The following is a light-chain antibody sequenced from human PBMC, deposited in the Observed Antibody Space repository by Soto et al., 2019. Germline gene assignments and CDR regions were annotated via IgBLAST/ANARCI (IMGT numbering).Light chain of an antibody. Sequence: DIQLTQSPSFLSASVGDRVTITCRASQGISSFLAWYQEKPGEAPKLLIYDASTLQSGVPSRFSGRGSGTEFTITISSLQPEDFATYYCQQLDSYPITFGQGTRLEIK. CDR3: QQLDSYPIT. V-gene: IGKV1-9*01. J-gene: IGKJ5*01. CDR2: DAS. CDR1: QGISSF.